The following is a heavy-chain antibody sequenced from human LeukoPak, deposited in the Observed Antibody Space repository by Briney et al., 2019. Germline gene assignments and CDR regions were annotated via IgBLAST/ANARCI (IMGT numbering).Heavy chain of an antibody. Sequence: SQTLSLTCTVSGGSISSGNYYWSWIRQPAGKGLEWIGRIYTSGSTNYNPSLKSRVTISIDTSKNQFSLKLSSVTAADTAVYYCASANYYDSSGYSPDYWGQGTLVTVSS. CDR1: GGSISSGNYY. J-gene: IGHJ4*02. CDR2: IYTSGST. V-gene: IGHV4-61*02. D-gene: IGHD3-22*01. CDR3: ASANYYDSSGYSPDY.